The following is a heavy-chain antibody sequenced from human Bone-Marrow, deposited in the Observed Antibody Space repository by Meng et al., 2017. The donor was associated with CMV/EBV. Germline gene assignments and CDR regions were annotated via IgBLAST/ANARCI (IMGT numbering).Heavy chain of an antibody. CDR3: ARDYSDDDFRSGNSYFDY. CDR2: INPNSGGT. V-gene: IGHV1-2*02. CDR1: GYTFTGYY. D-gene: IGHD3-3*01. J-gene: IGHJ4*02. Sequence: ASVKVSCKASGYTFTGYYMHWVRQAPGQGLEWMGWINPNSGGTNYAQKFQGRVTMTRDTSISTAYMELSRLRSDDTAVYYCARDYSDDDFRSGNSYFDYWGQGTLVTVSS.